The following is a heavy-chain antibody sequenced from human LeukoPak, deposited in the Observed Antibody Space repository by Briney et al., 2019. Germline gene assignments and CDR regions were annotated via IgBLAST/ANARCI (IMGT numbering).Heavy chain of an antibody. Sequence: SETLSLTCTVSGNSISSGYYWGWIRQPPGKGLKWIGSISHSGNTYYNPSLKSRVTISVDTSKNQFSLKLSSVTAADTAVYYCARRGSGWYYFDYWGQGTLVTVSS. D-gene: IGHD6-19*01. J-gene: IGHJ4*02. CDR2: ISHSGNT. CDR3: ARRGSGWYYFDY. V-gene: IGHV4-38-2*02. CDR1: GNSISSGYY.